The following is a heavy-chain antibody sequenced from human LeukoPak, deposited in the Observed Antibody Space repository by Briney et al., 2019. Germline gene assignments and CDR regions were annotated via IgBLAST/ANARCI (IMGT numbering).Heavy chain of an antibody. CDR1: GFTFSIYG. V-gene: IGHV3-30*02. CDR2: IRYDGSNK. CDR3: AKDFQGYYDSSGSPPFDY. Sequence: GGSLTLSCAASGFTFSIYGIHWVRQAPGKGLEWVAFIRYDGSNKYYADSVKGRFIISRDNSKNTLHLQMNRLRAEDTAVYYCAKDFQGYYDSSGSPPFDYWGQGTLVTVSS. D-gene: IGHD3-22*01. J-gene: IGHJ4*02.